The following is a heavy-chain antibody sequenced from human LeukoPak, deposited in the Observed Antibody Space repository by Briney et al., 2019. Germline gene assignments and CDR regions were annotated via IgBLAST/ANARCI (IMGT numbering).Heavy chain of an antibody. CDR2: IKQDGSEK. D-gene: IGHD6-13*01. J-gene: IGHJ4*02. Sequence: GGSLRLSCAAYGFTFSSYWMSWVRQAPGKGLEWVANIKQDGSEKYYVDSVKGRFTISRDNAKNSLYLQMNSLRAEDTAVYYCARDRPLYSSSWATIDYWGQGTLVTVSS. V-gene: IGHV3-7*01. CDR3: ARDRPLYSSSWATIDY. CDR1: GFTFSSYW.